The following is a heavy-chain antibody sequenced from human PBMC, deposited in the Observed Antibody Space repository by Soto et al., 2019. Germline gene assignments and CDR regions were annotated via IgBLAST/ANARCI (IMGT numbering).Heavy chain of an antibody. CDR3: ASHFPYLGIFGPTPYYYMDV. CDR2: IYYSGST. CDR1: GGSIISSSYY. J-gene: IGHJ6*03. Sequence: SETLSLTCTVSGGSIISSSYYWGLIRQPPGKGLEWIGSIYYSGSTYYNPSLKSRVTISVDTSKNQFSLKLSSVTAADTAVYYCASHFPYLGIFGPTPYYYMDVWGKGTTVTVSS. D-gene: IGHD3-3*01. V-gene: IGHV4-39*01.